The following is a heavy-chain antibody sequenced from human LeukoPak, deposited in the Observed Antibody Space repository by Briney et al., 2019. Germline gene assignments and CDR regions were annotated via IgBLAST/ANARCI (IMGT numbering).Heavy chain of an antibody. CDR1: GYTFTSYA. J-gene: IGHJ4*02. Sequence: GASVKVSCKASGYTFTSYAMHWVRQAPGQRLEWMGWINTGNGNTKYSQKFQGRVTITRDTSTSTVYMELSSLRSEDTAVYYCAGTNSYAAYFDYWGQGTLVTVSS. CDR2: INTGNGNT. V-gene: IGHV1-3*04. CDR3: AGTNSYAAYFDY. D-gene: IGHD1-26*01.